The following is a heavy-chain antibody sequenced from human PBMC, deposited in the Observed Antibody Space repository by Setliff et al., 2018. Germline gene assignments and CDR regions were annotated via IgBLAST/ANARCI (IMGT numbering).Heavy chain of an antibody. J-gene: IGHJ5*02. Sequence: SETLSLTCTVSGASLNSGTYYWGWIRQPPGKGLEWIGRIYYSGDTYYNPSLKGRLTISVDTAQNQFSLRLTSATAADTAVYYFARHPTNPNFDPWGRGILVTVSS. V-gene: IGHV4-39*01. CDR2: IYYSGDT. CDR1: GASLNSGTYY. CDR3: ARHPTNPNFDP.